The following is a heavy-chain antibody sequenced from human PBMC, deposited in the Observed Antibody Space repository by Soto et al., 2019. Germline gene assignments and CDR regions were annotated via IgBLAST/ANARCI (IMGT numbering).Heavy chain of an antibody. Sequence: PSETLSLTCAVYVGSFSGYYWSWIRQPPGKGLEWIGEINHSGSTNYNPSLKSRVTISVDTSKNQFSLRLSSVTAADTAVYYCARGGGIVVVVAATHYFDYWGQGTLVTVSS. CDR1: VGSFSGYY. J-gene: IGHJ4*02. V-gene: IGHV4-34*01. CDR2: INHSGST. D-gene: IGHD2-15*01. CDR3: ARGGGIVVVVAATHYFDY.